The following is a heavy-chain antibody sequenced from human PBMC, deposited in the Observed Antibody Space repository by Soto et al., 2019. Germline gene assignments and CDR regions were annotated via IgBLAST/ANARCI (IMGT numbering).Heavy chain of an antibody. CDR1: GGSISSSNW. D-gene: IGHD3-10*01. V-gene: IGHV4-4*02. CDR2: IYHSGST. Sequence: SETLSLTWAVSGGSISSSNWWIWVRQPPGKGLEWIGEIYHSGSTNYNPSLKSRVTISVDKSKNQFSLKLSSVTAADTAVYYCARGTAPRITVLRGPPPMRGFDIWGQGTMVTVSS. CDR3: ARGTAPRITVLRGPPPMRGFDI. J-gene: IGHJ3*02.